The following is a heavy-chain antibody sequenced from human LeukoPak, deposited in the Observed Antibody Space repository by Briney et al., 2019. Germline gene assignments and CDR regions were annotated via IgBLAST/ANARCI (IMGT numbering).Heavy chain of an antibody. D-gene: IGHD1-1*01. CDR3: ARALTTLTYEGY. V-gene: IGHV3-64D*06. CDR1: ELTFSSYA. CDR2: ISSNGGST. Sequence: GGSLRLSCSASELTFSSYAMHWVRQAPGKGLEYVSAISSNGGSTYYADSVKGRFTISRDNSKNTLYLQMSSLRAEDTAVYYCARALTTLTYEGYWGQGTLVTVSS. J-gene: IGHJ4*02.